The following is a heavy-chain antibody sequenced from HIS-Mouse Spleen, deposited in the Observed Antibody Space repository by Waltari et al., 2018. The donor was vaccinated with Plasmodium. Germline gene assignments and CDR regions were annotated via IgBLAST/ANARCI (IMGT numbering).Heavy chain of an antibody. CDR2: IYRGGST. Sequence: EVQLVESGGGLVQPGGSLRLSCAASGFTVSSNYMSWVRQAPGKGVGWVSVIYRGGSTYYADSVKGRFTISRDNSKNTLYLQMNSLRAEDTAVYYCARLGIPYVDTAMAVGYWGQGTLVTVSS. D-gene: IGHD5-18*01. CDR3: ARLGIPYVDTAMAVGY. V-gene: IGHV3-66*01. J-gene: IGHJ4*02. CDR1: GFTVSSNY.